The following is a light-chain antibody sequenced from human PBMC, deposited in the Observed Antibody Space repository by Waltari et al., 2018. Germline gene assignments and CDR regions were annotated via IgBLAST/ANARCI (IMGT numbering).Light chain of an antibody. CDR3: QHYVRLPVT. Sequence: IVLTQSPGTLSLSPGERVILSCRVSQSVSRALAWYQQKPGQAPRLLIYGASNRATGIPDRFSGSGSGTDFSLTISRLEPEDFAVYYCQHYVRLPVTFGQGTKVEIK. CDR2: GAS. CDR1: QSVSRA. J-gene: IGKJ1*01. V-gene: IGKV3-20*01.